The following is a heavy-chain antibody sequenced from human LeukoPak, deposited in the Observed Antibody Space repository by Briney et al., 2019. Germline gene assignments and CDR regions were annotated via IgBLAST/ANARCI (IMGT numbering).Heavy chain of an antibody. CDR3: ARDLRGVGY. CDR1: GFTFSSYS. CDR2: ISSSTSYI. D-gene: IGHD1-26*01. V-gene: IGHV3-21*01. Sequence: GGSLRLSCAASGFTFSSYSMNWVRQAPGQGLEWVSSISSSTSYIYYADSVKGRFTISRDNAKNSLYLQMNSLRAEDTAVYYCARDLRGVGYWGQGTLVTVSS. J-gene: IGHJ4*02.